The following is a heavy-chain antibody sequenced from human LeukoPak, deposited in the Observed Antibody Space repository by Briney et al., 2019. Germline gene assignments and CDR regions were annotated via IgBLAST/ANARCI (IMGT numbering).Heavy chain of an antibody. Sequence: PSETLSLTCTVSGGSISSYYWSWIRQPPGKGLEWVSIISVSDSGTHYADSVKGRFSVSRDTSKNTVYLQMNSLKAEDTATYYCAKVGPKSYFASGSYSDYWGQGTLVTVSS. CDR3: AKVGPKSYFASGSYSDY. V-gene: IGHV3-23*01. D-gene: IGHD3-10*01. CDR2: ISVSDSGT. J-gene: IGHJ4*02. CDR1: GGSISSYY.